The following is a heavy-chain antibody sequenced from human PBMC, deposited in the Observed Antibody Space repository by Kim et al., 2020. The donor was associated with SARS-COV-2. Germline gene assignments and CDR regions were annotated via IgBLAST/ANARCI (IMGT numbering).Heavy chain of an antibody. CDR1: GGSFSGYY. J-gene: IGHJ4*02. Sequence: SETLSLTCAVYGGSFSGYYWSWIRQPPGKGLEWIGEINHSGSTNYNPSLKSRVTISVDTSKNQFSLKLSSVTAADTAVYYCARGASARGPKYYYGSGSYLGGRYFDYWGQGTLVTVSS. CDR3: ARGASARGPKYYYGSGSYLGGRYFDY. V-gene: IGHV4-34*01. CDR2: INHSGST. D-gene: IGHD3-10*01.